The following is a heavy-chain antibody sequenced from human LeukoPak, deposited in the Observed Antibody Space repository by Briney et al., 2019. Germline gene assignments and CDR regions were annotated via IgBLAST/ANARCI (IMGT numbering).Heavy chain of an antibody. CDR2: INHSGST. CDR1: GGSFSGYY. V-gene: IGHV4-34*01. D-gene: IGHD6-19*01. CDR3: ARDRSGWYGSDY. J-gene: IGHJ4*02. Sequence: SETLSLTCAVYGGSFSGYYWSWIRQPPGKGLEWIGEINHSGSTNYNPSLKSRATMSVDTSKNQFSLKLSSVTAADTAVYYCARDRSGWYGSDYWGQGTLVTVSS.